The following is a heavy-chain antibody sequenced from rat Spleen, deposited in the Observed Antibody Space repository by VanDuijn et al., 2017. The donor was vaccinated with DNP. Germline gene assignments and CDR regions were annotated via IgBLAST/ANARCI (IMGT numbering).Heavy chain of an antibody. V-gene: IGHV5-7*01. CDR2: ISHDDSGT. CDR1: GFTFSDYN. CDR3: AGRPPPTRGPFDY. Sequence: EVQLVESGGGLVQPGRSLKLSCIASGFTFSDYNMAWVRQAPKKGLEWVATISHDDSGTYYRDYVKGRFTISRDNAKKTLYLQMDSLRYEDTAMYYCAGRPPPTRGPFDYWGQGVVVTVSS. J-gene: IGHJ2*01. D-gene: IGHD1-4*01.